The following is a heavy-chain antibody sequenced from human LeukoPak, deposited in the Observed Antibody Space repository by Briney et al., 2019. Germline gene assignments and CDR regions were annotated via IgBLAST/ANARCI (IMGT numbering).Heavy chain of an antibody. CDR1: GFTFSSFS. Sequence: GGSLRLSCAASGFTFSSFSMNWVRQAPGKRLEWVAYIRTGGSPIYYADSVKGRFTISRDNAKNSLYLQMNSLRDEDTAVYYCAKAYSNYANYYYGMDVWGQGTTVTVSS. V-gene: IGHV3-48*02. CDR2: IRTGGSPI. J-gene: IGHJ6*02. CDR3: AKAYSNYANYYYGMDV. D-gene: IGHD4-11*01.